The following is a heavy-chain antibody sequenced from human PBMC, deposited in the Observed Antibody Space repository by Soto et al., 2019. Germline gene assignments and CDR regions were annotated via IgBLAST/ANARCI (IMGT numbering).Heavy chain of an antibody. Sequence: SETLALNCTVSGGSISSGDDYWGWIRQPPGKGLDWIGYVYYSGSTNYNPSLESRVTISVDTSKNQFSLQLSSVTPTDTAVYYCPRRSSSSLGSLFDPWGRGTLVTASS. CDR3: PRRSSSSLGSLFDP. CDR2: VYYSGST. J-gene: IGHJ5*02. CDR1: GGSISSGDDY. V-gene: IGHV4-30-4*01. D-gene: IGHD6-6*01.